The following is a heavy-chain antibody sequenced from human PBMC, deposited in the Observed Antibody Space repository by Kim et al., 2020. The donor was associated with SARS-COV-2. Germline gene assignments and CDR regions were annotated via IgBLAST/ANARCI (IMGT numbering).Heavy chain of an antibody. D-gene: IGHD3-9*01. Sequence: NRYSPSFPGQVTISADRSISTAYLQWSSLKASDTAMYYCARGILTGTFDYWGQGTLVTVSS. CDR2: N. V-gene: IGHV5-51*01. J-gene: IGHJ4*02. CDR3: ARGILTGTFDY.